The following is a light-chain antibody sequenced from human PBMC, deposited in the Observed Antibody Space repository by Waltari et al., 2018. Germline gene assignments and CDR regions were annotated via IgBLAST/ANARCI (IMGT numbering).Light chain of an antibody. J-gene: IGKJ1*01. CDR3: QQYNNWPQT. V-gene: IGKV3-15*01. CDR2: GAS. Sequence: QSPATLSVSPGERATLSCRASQSVSSNLAWYQQKPGQAPRLLIYGASTRATGIPARFSGSGSGTEFTLTISSLQSEDFAVYYCQQYNNWPQTFGQGTKVEIK. CDR1: QSVSSN.